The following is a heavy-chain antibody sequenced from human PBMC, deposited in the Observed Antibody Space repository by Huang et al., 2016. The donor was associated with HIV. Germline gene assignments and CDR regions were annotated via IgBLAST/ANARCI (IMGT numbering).Heavy chain of an antibody. Sequence: QVQVVQSGAEVKNPGASVRVSCKASGYAFTDSNSHWVRQAPGQGLEWMGWINPKRGGTIDAQRFQGRITMTRDTTISTVHMDLRRIQSDDTAVYFCARDWSFGSSTSPADWGQGTLVTVSS. CDR2: INPKRGGT. CDR3: ARDWSFGSSTSPAD. D-gene: IGHD6-6*01. J-gene: IGHJ4*02. V-gene: IGHV1-2*02. CDR1: GYAFTDSN.